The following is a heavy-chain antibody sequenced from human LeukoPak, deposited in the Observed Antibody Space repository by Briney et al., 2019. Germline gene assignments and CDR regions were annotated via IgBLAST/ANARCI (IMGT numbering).Heavy chain of an antibody. CDR2: INPNGGST. D-gene: IGHD5-24*01. V-gene: IGHV1-46*03. CDR1: GYTFTTYY. J-gene: IGHJ4*02. Sequence: ASVKVSCKASGYTFTTYYMHWVRQAPGQGLQWMGIINPNGGSTSYAQKFQGRVTMTRDTSTSTVYMELSSLRSDDTAIYYCARSVKMPTIVHWGQGTLVTVSS. CDR3: ARSVKMPTIVH.